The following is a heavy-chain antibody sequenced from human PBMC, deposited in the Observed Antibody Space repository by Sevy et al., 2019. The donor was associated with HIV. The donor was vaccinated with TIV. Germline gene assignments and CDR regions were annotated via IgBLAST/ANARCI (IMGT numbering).Heavy chain of an antibody. V-gene: IGHV4-4*07. J-gene: IGHJ6*02. CDR1: GDSISSYY. CDR3: ASGLSPPSYYYYGMDV. Sequence: SETLSLTCTVSGDSISSYYWSWIRQPAGKGLEWIGRIYTSGSTNYNPSLKSRVTMSVDTSKNQFSLKLSSVTAADTAVYYCASGLSPPSYYYYGMDVWGQGTTVTVSS. CDR2: IYTSGST.